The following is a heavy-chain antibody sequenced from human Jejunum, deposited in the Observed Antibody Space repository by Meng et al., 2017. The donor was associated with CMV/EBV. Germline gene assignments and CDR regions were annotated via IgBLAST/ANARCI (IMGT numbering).Heavy chain of an antibody. J-gene: IGHJ4*02. CDR1: GFTFSKHW. D-gene: IGHD3-9*01. CDR2: IKEDGSEK. Sequence: SWEGSGFTFSKHWMTWVRQAPGKGLEWVANIKEDGSEKYYVDAVKGRFTISRDNVENSLFLQMNSLRADDTAVYYCARDRNLTFWGQGTLVTVSS. V-gene: IGHV3-7*01. CDR3: ARDRNLTF.